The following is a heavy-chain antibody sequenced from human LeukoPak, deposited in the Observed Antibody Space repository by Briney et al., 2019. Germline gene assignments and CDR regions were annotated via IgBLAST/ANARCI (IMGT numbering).Heavy chain of an antibody. Sequence: SETLSLTCTVSGGSISSSSYHWGWIRQPPGKGLEWIGSIYYSGSTYYNPSLKSRVTISVDTSKNQFSLKLSSVTAADTAVYYCARVIGGIWHYDSSGYYYWFDPWGQGTLVTVSS. CDR1: GGSISSSSYH. CDR2: IYYSGST. V-gene: IGHV4-39*07. J-gene: IGHJ5*02. D-gene: IGHD3-22*01. CDR3: ARVIGGIWHYDSSGYYYWFDP.